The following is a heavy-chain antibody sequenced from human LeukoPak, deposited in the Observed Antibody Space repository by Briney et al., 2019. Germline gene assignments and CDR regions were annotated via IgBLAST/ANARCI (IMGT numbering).Heavy chain of an antibody. CDR1: GASFTRDNW. D-gene: IGHD3-10*01. Sequence: SETLSLTCAVSGASFTRDNWWSWVRQSPGKGLEWIGEISHTGSTNYNPSLKSRVTISMDTSKSQFSLKVNSVTAAYTAVYYCARLAHGINFMYWYFDLWGRGTPVTVSS. J-gene: IGHJ2*01. V-gene: IGHV4-4*02. CDR2: ISHTGST. CDR3: ARLAHGINFMYWYFDL.